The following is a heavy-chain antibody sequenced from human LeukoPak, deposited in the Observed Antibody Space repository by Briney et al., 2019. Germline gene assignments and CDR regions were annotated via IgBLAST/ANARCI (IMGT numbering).Heavy chain of an antibody. Sequence: SETLSLTCAVYGGSFSGYYWSWIRQPPGKGLEWIGEINHSGSTNYNPSLKSRVTISVDTSKNQFSLKLSSVTAADTAVYYCARVTGRYYYGSGSYYNPSNLGYYFDYWGQGTLVTVSS. CDR3: ARVTGRYYYGSGSYYNPSNLGYYFDY. V-gene: IGHV4-34*01. J-gene: IGHJ4*02. CDR2: INHSGST. D-gene: IGHD3-10*01. CDR1: GGSFSGYY.